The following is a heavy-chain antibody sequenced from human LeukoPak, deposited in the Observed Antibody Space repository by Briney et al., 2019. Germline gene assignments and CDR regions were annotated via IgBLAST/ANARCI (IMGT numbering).Heavy chain of an antibody. Sequence: GGSLRLSCAASGFTFSSYGMHWVRQAPGKGLEWVAFIRYDGSNKYYADSVKGRFTISRDNSKNTLYLQMNSLRAEDTAVYYCAXAHFVDERVPAATPADXXGQGXLVTV. J-gene: IGHJ4*02. CDR1: GFTFSSYG. CDR2: IRYDGSNK. CDR3: AXAHFVDERVPAATPADX. V-gene: IGHV3-30*02. D-gene: IGHD2-2*01.